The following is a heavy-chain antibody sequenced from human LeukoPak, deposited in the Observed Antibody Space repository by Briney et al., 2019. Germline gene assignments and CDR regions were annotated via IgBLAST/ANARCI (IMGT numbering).Heavy chain of an antibody. V-gene: IGHV3-21*01. J-gene: IGHJ6*03. CDR3: ARSYCTNGVCYDYYYMDV. Sequence: GGSLRLSCAASGFTFSSYSMNWVRQAPGKGLEWVSSISSSSSYIYYADSVKGRFTISRDNAKNSLYLQMNSLRAEDTAVYYCARSYCTNGVCYDYYYMDVWGKGTTVTVSS. CDR2: ISSSSSYI. CDR1: GFTFSSYS. D-gene: IGHD2-8*01.